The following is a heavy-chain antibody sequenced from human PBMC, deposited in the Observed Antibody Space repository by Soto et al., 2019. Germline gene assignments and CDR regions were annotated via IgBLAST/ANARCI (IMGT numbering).Heavy chain of an antibody. D-gene: IGHD2-2*01. V-gene: IGHV4-59*01. J-gene: IGHJ4*02. CDR2: IYYRGTT. CDR3: ARGGGSPYHDHEFDY. CDR1: GVSTSNDY. Sequence: SETLSVTCSVSGVSTSNDYWTWIRKPPGQGPEWIGCIYYRGTTNYNASFNSRVTISVDTSKNQFSLKLTSVTTADTAVYYCARGGGSPYHDHEFDYWGQG.